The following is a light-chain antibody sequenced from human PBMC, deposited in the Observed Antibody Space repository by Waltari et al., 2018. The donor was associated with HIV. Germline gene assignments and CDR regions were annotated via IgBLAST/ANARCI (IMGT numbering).Light chain of an antibody. CDR1: QSVSNS. CDR3: QQYNSWPRT. J-gene: IGKJ1*01. Sequence: EIVMTQSPATLSVSPVGRATLSCRASQSVSNSLVWYQQRPGQAPRLLIYGASTRATGIPGRFSGSGSGTEFTLTINSLQSEDFAVYYCQQYNSWPRTFGQGTKVEVK. V-gene: IGKV3-15*01. CDR2: GAS.